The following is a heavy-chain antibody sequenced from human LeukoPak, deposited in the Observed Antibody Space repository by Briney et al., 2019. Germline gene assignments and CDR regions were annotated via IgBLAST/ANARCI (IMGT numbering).Heavy chain of an antibody. Sequence: SETLSLTCTVSGGSISSYYWSWIRQPPGKGLEWIGYIYYSGSTNYNPSLKSRVTISVDTSKNQFSLKLSSVTAADTAVYYCARHCSGGSCYKAFDSWGQGTLVTVSS. CDR2: IYYSGST. D-gene: IGHD2-15*01. J-gene: IGHJ4*02. V-gene: IGHV4-59*01. CDR1: GGSISSYY. CDR3: ARHCSGGSCYKAFDS.